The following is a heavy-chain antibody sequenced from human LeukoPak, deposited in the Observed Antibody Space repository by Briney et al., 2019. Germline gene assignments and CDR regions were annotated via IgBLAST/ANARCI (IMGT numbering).Heavy chain of an antibody. CDR2: IKSKTDGGTT. Sequence: GGSLRLSCAASGFTFSNAWMSWVRQAPGKGLEWVGRIKSKTDGGTTDYAAPVKGRFTISRDDSKNTLYLQMNSLKTEDTAVYYCTAAGSYYYDSSGYSRDYWGQGILVTVSS. J-gene: IGHJ4*02. V-gene: IGHV3-15*01. D-gene: IGHD3-22*01. CDR3: TAAGSYYYDSSGYSRDY. CDR1: GFTFSNAW.